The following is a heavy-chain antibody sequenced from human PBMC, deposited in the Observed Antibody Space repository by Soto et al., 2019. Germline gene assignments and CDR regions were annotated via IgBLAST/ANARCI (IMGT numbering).Heavy chain of an antibody. CDR1: GGSISSHY. CDR3: ARDGPLERGNAFDI. D-gene: IGHD1-1*01. V-gene: IGHV4-59*11. J-gene: IGHJ3*02. CDR2: MYYTGST. Sequence: PSETLSLTCTVSGGSISSHYWSWIRQPPGKGLEWIAYMYYTGSTTYNPSLKSRVTMSLDTSKNQFSLRLSSVTAADTAVYYCARDGPLERGNAFDIWGQGTLVTVSS.